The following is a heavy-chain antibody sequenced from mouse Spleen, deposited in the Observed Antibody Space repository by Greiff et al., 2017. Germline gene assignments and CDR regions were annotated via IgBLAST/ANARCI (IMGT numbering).Heavy chain of an antibody. V-gene: IGHV1-26*01. CDR1: GYTFTDYY. D-gene: IGHD2-3*01. J-gene: IGHJ4*01. CDR2: INPNNGGT. CDR3: ARGLLPPMDY. Sequence: VQLQQSGPELVKPGASVKISCKASGYTFTDYYMNWVKQSHGKSLEWIGDINPNNGGTSYNQKFKGKATLTVDKSSSTAYMELRSLTSEDSAVYYCARGLLPPMDYWGQGTSVTVSS.